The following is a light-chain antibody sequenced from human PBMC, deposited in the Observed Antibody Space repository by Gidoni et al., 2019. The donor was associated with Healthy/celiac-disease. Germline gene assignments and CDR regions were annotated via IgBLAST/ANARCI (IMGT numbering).Light chain of an antibody. V-gene: IGKV3-15*01. J-gene: IGKJ2*01. Sequence: EIVMTQSPATLSVSPGERATLSCRASQSVSSNLAWYQQKPRQAPSLLIYGASPRATGIPARFSGRGSGTEFTLTISSLQSEDFAVYYCQQYNNWPRTFGQGTKLEIK. CDR1: QSVSSN. CDR3: QQYNNWPRT. CDR2: GAS.